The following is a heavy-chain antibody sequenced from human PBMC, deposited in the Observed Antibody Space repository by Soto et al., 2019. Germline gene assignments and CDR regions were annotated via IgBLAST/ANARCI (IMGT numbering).Heavy chain of an antibody. J-gene: IGHJ4*02. CDR3: AISGSYQGNFAY. CDR1: GGSISSYY. CDR2: IYYSGST. D-gene: IGHD1-26*01. Sequence: SETRSLSCTVSGGSISSYYWGLFPQIPGMGLEWIGFIYYSGSTNYSPSLKSRVTISVYTSKNQFSLKLSSVSVADTAVYYCAISGSYQGNFAYWGQGTQVTVSS. V-gene: IGHV4-59*08.